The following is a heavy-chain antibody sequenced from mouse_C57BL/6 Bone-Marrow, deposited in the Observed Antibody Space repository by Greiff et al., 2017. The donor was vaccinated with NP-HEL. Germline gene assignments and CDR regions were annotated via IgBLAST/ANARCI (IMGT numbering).Heavy chain of an antibody. V-gene: IGHV10-1*01. CDR3: VRGARYAMDY. CDR2: IRSKSNNYAT. Sequence: EVQRVESGGGLVQPKGSLKLSCAASGFSFNTYAMNWVRQAPGKGLEWVARIRSKSNNYATYYADSVKDRFTISRDDSESMLYLQMNNLKTEDTAMYYCVRGARYAMDYWGQGTSVTVSS. CDR1: GFSFNTYA. J-gene: IGHJ4*01.